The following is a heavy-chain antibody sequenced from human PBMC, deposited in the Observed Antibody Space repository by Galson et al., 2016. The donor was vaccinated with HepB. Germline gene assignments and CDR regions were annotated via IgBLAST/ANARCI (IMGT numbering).Heavy chain of an antibody. CDR3: ARELELEIYGMDV. CDR1: GFTVSSNY. J-gene: IGHJ6*02. Sequence: SLRLSCAASGFTVSSNYMSWVRQAPGKGLEWVSVIYSGGSTYYADPVKGRFTISRDNSKNTLYLQMNSLRAEDTAVYYCARELELEIYGMDVWGQGTTVTVSS. D-gene: IGHD1-7*01. CDR2: IYSGGST. V-gene: IGHV3-66*01.